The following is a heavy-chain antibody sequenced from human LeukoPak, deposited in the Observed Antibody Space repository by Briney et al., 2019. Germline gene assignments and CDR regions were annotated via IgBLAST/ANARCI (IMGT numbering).Heavy chain of an antibody. CDR2: IYYSGST. V-gene: IGHV4-39*01. J-gene: IGHJ4*02. CDR3: TYQYYDILTGYYDEDDY. CDR1: GGSISSSSYY. Sequence: SETLSLTCTVSGGSISSSSYYWGWIRQPPGKGLEWIGSIYYSGSTYYNPSLKSRVTISVDTSKNQFSLKLSSVTAADTAVYYCTYQYYDILTGYYDEDDYWGQGTLVTVSS. D-gene: IGHD3-9*01.